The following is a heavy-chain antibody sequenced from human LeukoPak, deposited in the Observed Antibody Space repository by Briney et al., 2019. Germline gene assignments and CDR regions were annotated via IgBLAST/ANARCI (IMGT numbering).Heavy chain of an antibody. Sequence: GGSLRLSCAASGFTFSNYWTSWVRQAPGRGLEWVANIRQDGSEKYYVDSVKGRFTISRDNAKNSLYLQMNSLRAEDTAVYYCARDYVWGSDRYTDYWGQGTLVTVSS. D-gene: IGHD3-16*02. CDR1: GFTFSNYW. J-gene: IGHJ4*02. V-gene: IGHV3-7*05. CDR3: ARDYVWGSDRYTDY. CDR2: IRQDGSEK.